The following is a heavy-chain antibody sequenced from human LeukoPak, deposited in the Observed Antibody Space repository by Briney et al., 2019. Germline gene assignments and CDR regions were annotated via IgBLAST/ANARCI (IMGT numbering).Heavy chain of an antibody. CDR1: GYTFTNYA. CDR3: ARGGSRSRRGDDAFDI. Sequence: ASVKVSCKASGYTFTNYAMNWVQQAPGQGLEWMGWISAYNGNTELAQKFQGRVTLATDASTSTAYVELRSLTSDDTAVYFCARGGSRSRRGDDAFDIWGQGTMVTVSS. V-gene: IGHV1-18*01. J-gene: IGHJ3*02. CDR2: ISAYNGNT. D-gene: IGHD3-10*01.